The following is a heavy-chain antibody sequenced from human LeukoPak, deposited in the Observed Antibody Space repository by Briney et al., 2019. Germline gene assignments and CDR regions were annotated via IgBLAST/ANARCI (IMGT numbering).Heavy chain of an antibody. J-gene: IGHJ4*02. D-gene: IGHD4-23*01. Sequence: GRSLRLSCAASGFTFSSYGMHWVRQAPGKGLEWVAVISYDGSNKYYADSVKGRFTISRDNSKNTLYLQMNSLRAEDTAVYYCAKDTNYYGGNPGYFDYWGQGTLVTVSS. CDR1: GFTFSSYG. CDR3: AKDTNYYGGNPGYFDY. V-gene: IGHV3-30*18. CDR2: ISYDGSNK.